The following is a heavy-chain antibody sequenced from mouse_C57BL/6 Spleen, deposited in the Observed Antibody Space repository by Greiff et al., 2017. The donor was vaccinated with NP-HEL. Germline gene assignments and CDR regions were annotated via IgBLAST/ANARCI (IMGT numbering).Heavy chain of an antibody. D-gene: IGHD2-1*01. CDR3: ARLYGNYPWYFDV. J-gene: IGHJ1*03. V-gene: IGHV1-64*01. CDR1: GYTFTSYW. Sequence: QVQLQQSGAELVKPGASVKLSCKASGYTFTSYWMHWVKQRPGQGLEWIGMIHPNSGSTNYNEKFKSKATLTVDKSSSTAYMQLSSLTSEDSAVYYCARLYGNYPWYFDVWGTGTTVTVSS. CDR2: IHPNSGST.